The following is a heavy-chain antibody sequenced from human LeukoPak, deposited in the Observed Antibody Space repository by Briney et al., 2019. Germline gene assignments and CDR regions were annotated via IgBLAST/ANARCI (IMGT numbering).Heavy chain of an antibody. CDR1: RYSFTSYF. CDR3: TRVSDHDAFDI. CDR2: IYSGDSDT. Sequence: GESLKISWKGSRYSFTSYFIGWVRPMPGKGLEWMGIIYSGDSDTRYRPSLQGQVTITADKSIRTAYLQWRSQHASHAAMYHCTRVSDHDAFDIWGQGTMVTVSS. V-gene: IGHV5-51*01. J-gene: IGHJ3*02. D-gene: IGHD2-21*02.